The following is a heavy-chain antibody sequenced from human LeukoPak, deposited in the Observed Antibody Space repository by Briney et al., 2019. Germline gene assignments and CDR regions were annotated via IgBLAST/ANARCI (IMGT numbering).Heavy chain of an antibody. CDR2: IKQDGSEK. J-gene: IGHJ5*02. CDR1: GFTFSSYW. Sequence: PGGSLRLSCAASGFTFSSYWMSWVRQAPGKGLEWVANIKQDGSEKYYVDSVKGRFTISRDNAKNSLYLQMNSLRAEDTAVYYCVRERGYSGYDTYNWFDPWGQGTLVTVSS. D-gene: IGHD5-12*01. V-gene: IGHV3-7*01. CDR3: VRERGYSGYDTYNWFDP.